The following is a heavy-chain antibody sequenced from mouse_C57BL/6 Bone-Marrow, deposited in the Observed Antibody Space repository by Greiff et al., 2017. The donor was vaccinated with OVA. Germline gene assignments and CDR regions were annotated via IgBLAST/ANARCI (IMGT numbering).Heavy chain of an antibody. CDR2: ISNGGGST. CDR3: ARGRPYYDYDGGFAY. CDR1: GFTFSDYY. Sequence: EVKVVESGGGLVQPGGSLKLSCAASGFTFSDYYMYWVRQTPEKRLEWVAYISNGGGSTYYPDTVKGRFTISRDNAKNTLYLQMSRLKSEDTAMYYCARGRPYYDYDGGFAYWGQGTLVTVSA. V-gene: IGHV5-12*01. J-gene: IGHJ3*01. D-gene: IGHD2-4*01.